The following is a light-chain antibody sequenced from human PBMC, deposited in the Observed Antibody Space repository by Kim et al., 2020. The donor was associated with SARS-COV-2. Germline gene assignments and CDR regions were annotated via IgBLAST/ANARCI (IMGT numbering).Light chain of an antibody. V-gene: IGLV1-36*01. CDR1: SSNIGNNA. CDR2: YDD. CDR3: AAWDDSLNGPV. Sequence: QSVLTQPPSVSEAPRQRVTISCSGSSSNIGNNAVNWYQQLQGKAPKLLIYYDDLLPSGVSDRFSGSKSGTSASLAISGLQSEDEADYYCAAWDDSLNGPVFGGGTQLTVL. J-gene: IGLJ2*01.